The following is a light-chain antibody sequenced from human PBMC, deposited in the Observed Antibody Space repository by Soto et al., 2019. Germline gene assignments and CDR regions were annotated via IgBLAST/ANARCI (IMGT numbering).Light chain of an antibody. V-gene: IGLV1-51*01. CDR1: SSNIGNNY. CDR2: DNN. J-gene: IGLJ1*01. Sequence: QSVLTQPPSVSAAPGQKVTISCSGSSSNIGNNYVSWYKQLPGTAPKLLIYDNNKRPSGIPDRFSGSKSGTSATLGITGLQTGDEADYYCGTWDSSLSAGYVFGTGTKVTVL. CDR3: GTWDSSLSAGYV.